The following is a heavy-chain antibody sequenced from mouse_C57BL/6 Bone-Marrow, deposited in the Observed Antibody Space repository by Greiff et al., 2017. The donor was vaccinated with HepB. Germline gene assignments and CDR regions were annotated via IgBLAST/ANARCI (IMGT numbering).Heavy chain of an antibody. CDR3: AITGPWVAY. CDR1: GYTFTSYW. Sequence: QVQLQQSGAELVKPGASVKVSCKASGYTFTSYWMHWVKQRPGQGLEWIGRIHPSDSDTNYNQKFKGKATFPVDKSSSTSYLQLSSLTSEDSAVYYCAITGPWVAYWGQGTLVTVSA. D-gene: IGHD4-1*01. V-gene: IGHV1-74*01. J-gene: IGHJ3*01. CDR2: IHPSDSDT.